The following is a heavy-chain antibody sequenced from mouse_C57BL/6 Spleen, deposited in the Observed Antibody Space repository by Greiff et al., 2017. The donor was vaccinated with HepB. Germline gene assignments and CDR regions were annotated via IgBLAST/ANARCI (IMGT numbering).Heavy chain of an antibody. Sequence: QVQLQQSGPELVKPGASVKISCKASGYAFSSSWMNWVKQRPGKGLEWIGRIYPGDGDTNYNGKFKGKATLTADKSSSTAYMQLSSLTSEDSAVYFCAPLYYYGSSPFAYWGQGTLVTVSA. J-gene: IGHJ3*01. CDR3: APLYYYGSSPFAY. V-gene: IGHV1-82*01. D-gene: IGHD1-1*01. CDR1: GYAFSSSW. CDR2: IYPGDGDT.